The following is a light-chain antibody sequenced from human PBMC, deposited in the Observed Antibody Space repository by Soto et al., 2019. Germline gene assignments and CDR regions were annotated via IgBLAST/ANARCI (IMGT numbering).Light chain of an antibody. Sequence: EIVLTQSPATLSLSPGERATLSCRASQSVSSYLAWYQQKPGQAPRLLLYGASNRDTGIPARFSGSGSGTDFTLTISRLEPADFAGSYCQQRSNWPQTFGQGTKVEIK. CDR2: GAS. CDR3: QQRSNWPQT. J-gene: IGKJ1*01. CDR1: QSVSSY. V-gene: IGKV3-11*01.